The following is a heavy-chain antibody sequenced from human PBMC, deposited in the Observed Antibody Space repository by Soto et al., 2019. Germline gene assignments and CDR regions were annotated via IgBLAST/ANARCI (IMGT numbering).Heavy chain of an antibody. D-gene: IGHD3-22*01. CDR2: IIPIFGTA. Sequence: QVQLVQSGAEVKKPGSSVKVSCKASGDTFDIYGFNWVLQAPGQGLEWMGTIIPIFGTADYAQKFEGRVSITADKSTSTAYMELASLTSEDSAIYYCARGGIHFYDDSGHASDYWGQGTLITVSS. J-gene: IGHJ4*02. V-gene: IGHV1-69*06. CDR3: ARGGIHFYDDSGHASDY. CDR1: GDTFDIYG.